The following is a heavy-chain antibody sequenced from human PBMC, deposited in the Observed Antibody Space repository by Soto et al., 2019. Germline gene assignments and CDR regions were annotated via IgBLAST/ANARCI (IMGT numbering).Heavy chain of an antibody. Sequence: SETLSLTCSVSGGSLNRGNYYWSWIRQPPGKGLEWIGYIDYSGNTYYNPSLKSRVSTSVDTSRNQFSLKLGSVTAADTAVYYCARYCSSTRCLNFDYWGPGTLVTVSS. J-gene: IGHJ4*02. V-gene: IGHV4-30-4*01. CDR3: ARYCSSTRCLNFDY. CDR1: GGSLNRGNYY. D-gene: IGHD2-2*01. CDR2: IDYSGNT.